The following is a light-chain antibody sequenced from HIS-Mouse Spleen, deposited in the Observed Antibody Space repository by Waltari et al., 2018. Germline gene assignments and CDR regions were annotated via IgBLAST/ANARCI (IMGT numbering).Light chain of an antibody. CDR3: YATDSSGNHRV. Sequence: SYELTQPPSVSVSPGQTARITCSGDALPKKYAYWYQQKSGQAPVLVSYEDSKRPSGIPERFYGSSSGTMATLTISGAQVEDEADYYCYATDSSGNHRVFGGGTKLTVL. CDR1: ALPKKY. CDR2: EDS. J-gene: IGLJ2*01. V-gene: IGLV3-10*01.